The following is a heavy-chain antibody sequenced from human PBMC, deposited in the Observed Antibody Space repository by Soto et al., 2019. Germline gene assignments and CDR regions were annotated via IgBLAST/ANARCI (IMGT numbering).Heavy chain of an antibody. V-gene: IGHV1-2*02. CDR3: AREAGPADIRRYFQH. CDR2: INPNSGGT. D-gene: IGHD2-2*02. CDR1: GYPFTGYY. Sequence: GGSVKVSWKACGYPFTGYYMHLVRQAPGQGLEWMGWINPNSGGTNYAQKFQGRVTMTRDTSISTAYMELSRLRSDDTAVYYCAREAGPADIRRYFQHWGQGTMVTVSS. J-gene: IGHJ1*01.